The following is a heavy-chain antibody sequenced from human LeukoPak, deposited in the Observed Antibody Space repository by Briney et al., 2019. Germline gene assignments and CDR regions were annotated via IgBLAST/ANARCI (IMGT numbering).Heavy chain of an antibody. CDR3: ARDRSGSSSVDDAFDI. V-gene: IGHV3-21*01. J-gene: IGHJ3*02. Sequence: GGSLRLSCAASGFTFSNYNMNWVRHAPGKGLEWVSSITSSSSYIYYADSVKGRFTISRDNAKKSLFLEMDSLRVEDTAVYYCARDRSGSSSVDDAFDIWGQGIMVTVPS. CDR2: ITSSSSYI. CDR1: GFTFSNYN. D-gene: IGHD1-26*01.